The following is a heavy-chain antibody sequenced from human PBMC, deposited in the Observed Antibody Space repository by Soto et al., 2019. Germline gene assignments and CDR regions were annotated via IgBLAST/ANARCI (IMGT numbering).Heavy chain of an antibody. Sequence: EVQLVESGGGLVQPGGSLRLSCAASGFTFSSYSMNWVRQAPGKGLEWVSYISSSSSTIYYADSVKGRFTISRDNAKNSLELQMNSLRAEATAVYYCARGVGDYGFHPLNWFDPWGQGTLVTVSS. J-gene: IGHJ5*02. CDR2: ISSSSSTI. CDR3: ARGVGDYGFHPLNWFDP. V-gene: IGHV3-48*01. D-gene: IGHD4-17*01. CDR1: GFTFSSYS.